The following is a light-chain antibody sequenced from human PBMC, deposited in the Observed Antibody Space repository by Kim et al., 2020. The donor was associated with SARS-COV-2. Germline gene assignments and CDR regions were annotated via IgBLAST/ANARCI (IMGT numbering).Light chain of an antibody. CDR2: GAF. Sequence: EIVLTQSPGTLSLSPGERATLSCRASQSVSSSYLVWYQQKPGQAPRLVIYGAFSRATGIPDRFSGSGSGTGFTLTISRLEPEDFAVYYCQQDGSSTYTRRQGTTLEI. CDR3: QQDGSSTYT. V-gene: IGKV3-20*01. J-gene: IGKJ2*01. CDR1: QSVSSSY.